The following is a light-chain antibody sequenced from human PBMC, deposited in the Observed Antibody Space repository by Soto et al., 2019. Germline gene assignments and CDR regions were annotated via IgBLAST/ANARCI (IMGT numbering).Light chain of an antibody. J-gene: IGKJ3*01. Sequence: EIVLTQSPGTLSLSPGERATLSCWASQSVSSSYLAWYQQKPGQAPRLLIYGASSRATGIPDRFSGSGSGPDFTLTISRLEPEDFAVYYCQQYGSSPGFTFGPGTKVDIK. V-gene: IGKV3-20*01. CDR3: QQYGSSPGFT. CDR1: QSVSSSY. CDR2: GAS.